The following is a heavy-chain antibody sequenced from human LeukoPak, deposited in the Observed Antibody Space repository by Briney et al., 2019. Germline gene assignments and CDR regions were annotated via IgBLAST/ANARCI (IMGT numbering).Heavy chain of an antibody. CDR1: GGSVSSGSYY. D-gene: IGHD1-26*01. V-gene: IGHV4-61*01. Sequence: RASETLSLTCTVSGGSVSSGSYYWSWIRQPPGKGLEWIGYIYYSGSTNYNPSLKSRVTISVDTSKNQFSLKLSSVTAADTAVYYCVRDRELGYWGQGTPVTVSS. CDR2: IYYSGST. CDR3: VRDRELGY. J-gene: IGHJ4*02.